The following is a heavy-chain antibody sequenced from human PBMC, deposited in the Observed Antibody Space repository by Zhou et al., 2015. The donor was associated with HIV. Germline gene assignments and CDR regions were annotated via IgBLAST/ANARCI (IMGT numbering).Heavy chain of an antibody. CDR1: GFTFSDYY. V-gene: IGHV3-11*04. CDR3: TRGSGRSWGDY. J-gene: IGHJ4*02. CDR2: ISSTGNTK. Sequence: QVQLVESGGGLVKPGGSLRLSCAASGFTFSDYYMNWIRQAPGKGLEWLSYISSTGNTKHYADSVKGRFTISRDNAKNSLYLLMTSLRAEDTAMYYCTRGSGRSWGDYWGQGNPGHRLL. D-gene: IGHD3-10*01.